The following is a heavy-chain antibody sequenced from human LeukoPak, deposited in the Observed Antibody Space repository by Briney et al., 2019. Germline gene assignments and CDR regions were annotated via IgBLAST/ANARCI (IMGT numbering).Heavy chain of an antibody. V-gene: IGHV4-39*07. CDR3: ARVPIAAAGTDWFDP. J-gene: IGHJ5*02. CDR1: GGSMSSSSYY. Sequence: SETLSLTCSVSGGSMSSSSYYWGWLRQPPGKGLEWIGSIYHSGSTYYNPSLKSRVTISVDTSKNQFSLKLSSVTAADTAVYYCARVPIAAAGTDWFDPWGQGTLVTVSS. D-gene: IGHD6-13*01. CDR2: IYHSGST.